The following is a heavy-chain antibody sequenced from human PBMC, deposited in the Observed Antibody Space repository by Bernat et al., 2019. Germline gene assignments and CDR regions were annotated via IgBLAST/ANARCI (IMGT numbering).Heavy chain of an antibody. Sequence: QVQLVESGGGVVQPGRSLRLACAASGFTFNYYGMHWVRQAPGKWLEWVSVIWYDGSNKYYADSVTGRFIMSRDNSRNTVYLQMNSLRAEDTAVYYCARDKGGVAAAGTWGFFDYWGQGTLVTVSS. D-gene: IGHD6-13*01. CDR2: IWYDGSNK. CDR3: ARDKGGVAAAGTWGFFDY. CDR1: GFTFNYYG. J-gene: IGHJ4*02. V-gene: IGHV3-33*01.